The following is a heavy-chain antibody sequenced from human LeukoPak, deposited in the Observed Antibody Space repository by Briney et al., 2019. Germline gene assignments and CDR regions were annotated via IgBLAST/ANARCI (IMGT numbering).Heavy chain of an antibody. CDR3: AREESSGAFFDY. CDR2: INHSGST. D-gene: IGHD3-22*01. CDR1: GFTFSSYA. J-gene: IGHJ4*02. Sequence: GSLRLSCAASGFTFSSYAMSWVRQPPGKGLEWIGEINHSGSTNYNPSLKSRVTISVDTSKNQFSLKLSSVTAADTAVYYCAREESSGAFFDYWGQGTLVTSPQ. V-gene: IGHV4-34*01.